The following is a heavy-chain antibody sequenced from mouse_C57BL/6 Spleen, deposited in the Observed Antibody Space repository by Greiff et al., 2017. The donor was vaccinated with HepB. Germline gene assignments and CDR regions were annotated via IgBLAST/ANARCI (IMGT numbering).Heavy chain of an antibody. Sequence: VQLQQSGAELVKPGASVKISCKASGYAFSSYWMNWVKQRPGKGLEWIGQIYPGDGDTNYNGKFKGKATLTADKSSSTAYMQLSSLTSEDSAVYFSARATTVGATRYFDVWGTGTTVTVSS. CDR2: IYPGDGDT. V-gene: IGHV1-80*01. D-gene: IGHD1-1*01. CDR1: GYAFSSYW. J-gene: IGHJ1*03. CDR3: ARATTVGATRYFDV.